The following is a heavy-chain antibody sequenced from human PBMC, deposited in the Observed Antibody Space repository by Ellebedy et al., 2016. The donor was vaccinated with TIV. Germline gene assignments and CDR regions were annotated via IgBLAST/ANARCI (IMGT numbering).Heavy chain of an antibody. CDR1: GFTVSSNY. Sequence: GESLKISCAASGFTVSSNYMSWVRQAPGKGLEWVSVIYSGGSTYYADSVKGRFTISRHNSKNTLYLQMNSLRAEDTAVYYCARSVDGRFGELSLDYWGQGTLVTVSS. CDR3: ARSVDGRFGELSLDY. CDR2: IYSGGST. V-gene: IGHV3-53*04. D-gene: IGHD3-10*01. J-gene: IGHJ4*02.